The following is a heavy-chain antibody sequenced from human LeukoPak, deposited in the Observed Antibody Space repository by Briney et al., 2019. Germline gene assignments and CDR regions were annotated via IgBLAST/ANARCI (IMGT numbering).Heavy chain of an antibody. Sequence: GGSLRLSCAASGFTFSSYWMNWARQAPEKGLEWVANIKQDGSEKYYVDSVKGRFTISRDNAKNSLYLQMGSLRAEDTAVFYCATSRTFDYWGQGTLVTVSS. CDR3: ATSRTFDY. D-gene: IGHD1-7*01. V-gene: IGHV3-7*01. CDR1: GFTFSSYW. J-gene: IGHJ4*02. CDR2: IKQDGSEK.